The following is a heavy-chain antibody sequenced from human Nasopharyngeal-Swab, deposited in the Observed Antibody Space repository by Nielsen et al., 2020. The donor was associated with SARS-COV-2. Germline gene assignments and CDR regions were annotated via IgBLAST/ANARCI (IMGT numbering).Heavy chain of an antibody. CDR3: ANEPADYYYGMDV. D-gene: IGHD6-13*01. V-gene: IGHV3-23*01. Sequence: GESLKISCAASGFTFSRYAMSWVRQAPGKGLEWVSAISGSGGSTYYADSVKGRFTISRDNSKNTLYLQMNSLRAEDTAVYYCANEPADYYYGMDVWGQGTTVTVSS. CDR1: GFTFSRYA. CDR2: ISGSGGST. J-gene: IGHJ6*02.